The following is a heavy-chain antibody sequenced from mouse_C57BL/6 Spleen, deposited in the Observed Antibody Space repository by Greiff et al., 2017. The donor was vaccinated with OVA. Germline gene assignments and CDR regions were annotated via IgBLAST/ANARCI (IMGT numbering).Heavy chain of an antibody. CDR1: GFNIKDYY. J-gene: IGHJ2*01. CDR2: IDPEDGET. D-gene: IGHD1-1*01. V-gene: IGHV14-2*01. CDR3: ATVVAGNDYFDY. Sequence: EVQLVESGAELVKPGASVKLSCTASGFNIKDYYMHWVKQRTEQGLEWIGRIDPEDGETKYAPKFQGKATITADTSSNTAYLQLSSLTSEDTAVYYCATVVAGNDYFDYWGQGTTLTVSS.